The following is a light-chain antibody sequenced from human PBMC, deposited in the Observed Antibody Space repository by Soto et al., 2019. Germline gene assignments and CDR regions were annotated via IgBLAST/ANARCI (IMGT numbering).Light chain of an antibody. Sequence: DIRMTQSASTLSASLGDRVTITCGASQSISSWLAWYQQKPGKAPKLRIYDASSLESGVPSRFSGSGYGTEFNLTISSLQTEDFATYYCQQANSFPLTFGGGTKVDI. CDR2: DAS. J-gene: IGKJ4*01. V-gene: IGKV1-5*01. CDR1: QSISSW. CDR3: QQANSFPLT.